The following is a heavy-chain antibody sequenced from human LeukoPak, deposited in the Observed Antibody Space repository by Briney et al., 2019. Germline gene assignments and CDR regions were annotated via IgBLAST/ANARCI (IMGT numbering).Heavy chain of an antibody. Sequence: GGSLRLSCAASGFTFSNYWMTWLRQAPGRGLEWVANIRQDGGAKYYVDSVRGRCTISKDNAMNSLYLQMNSLRAEDTAVYYCARDTREGYSSSLGWFDPWGQGTLVTVSS. J-gene: IGHJ5*02. D-gene: IGHD6-6*01. CDR1: GFTFSNYW. CDR2: IRQDGGAK. V-gene: IGHV3-7*01. CDR3: ARDTREGYSSSLGWFDP.